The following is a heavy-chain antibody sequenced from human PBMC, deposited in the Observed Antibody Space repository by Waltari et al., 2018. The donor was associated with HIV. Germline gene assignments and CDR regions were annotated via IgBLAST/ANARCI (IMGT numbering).Heavy chain of an antibody. CDR1: GGSISSSSYY. D-gene: IGHD6-19*01. J-gene: IGHJ4*02. CDR2: IYYSGST. CDR3: ARHPSFRIAVAGTGYFDY. Sequence: QLQLQESGPGLVKPSETLSLTCTVSGGSISSSSYYWGWIRQPPGKGLEWIGSIYYSGSTYYNPSLKSRVTISVDTSKNQFSLKLSSVTAADTAVYYCARHPSFRIAVAGTGYFDYWGQGTLVTVSS. V-gene: IGHV4-39*01.